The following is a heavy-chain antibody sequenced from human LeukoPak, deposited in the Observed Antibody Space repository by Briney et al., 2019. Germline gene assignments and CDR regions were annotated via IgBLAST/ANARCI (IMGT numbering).Heavy chain of an antibody. CDR3: ARPGDGYYWGRFDC. Sequence: PGGSLRLSCAASGFTFSSYSMNWVRQAPGKGLEWVSSISSSSSYIYYADSVKGRFTISRDNAKNSLYLQMNSLRAEDTAVYYCARPGDGYYWGRFDCWGQGTLVTVSS. D-gene: IGHD5-24*01. CDR2: ISSSSSYI. J-gene: IGHJ4*02. V-gene: IGHV3-21*01. CDR1: GFTFSSYS.